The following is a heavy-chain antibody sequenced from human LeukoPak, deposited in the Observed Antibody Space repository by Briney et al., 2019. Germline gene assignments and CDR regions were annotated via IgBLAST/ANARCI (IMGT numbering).Heavy chain of an antibody. CDR3: ARGARTWHNWFDP. D-gene: IGHD1-7*01. CDR1: GGSISSGGYY. V-gene: IGHV4-61*08. J-gene: IGHJ5*02. Sequence: SETLSLTCTVSGGSISSGGYYWSWIRQHPGKGLEWIGYIYYSGSTYYNPSLKSRVTISVDTSKNQFSLKLSSVTAADTAVYYCARGARTWHNWFDPWGQGTLVTVSS. CDR2: IYYSGST.